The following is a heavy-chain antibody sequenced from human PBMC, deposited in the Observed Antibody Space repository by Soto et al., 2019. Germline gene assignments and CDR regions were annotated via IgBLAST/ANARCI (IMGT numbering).Heavy chain of an antibody. V-gene: IGHV4-34*01. J-gene: IGHJ5*02. Sequence: SETLSLTCAVYGGSFSGYYWSWIRQPPGKGLEWIGEINHSGSTNYNPSLKSRVTISVDTSKNQFSLKLSSVTAADTAVYYCARDRRSITIFGVVISNWFDPWGQGTLVTVSS. CDR2: INHSGST. CDR1: GGSFSGYY. D-gene: IGHD3-3*01. CDR3: ARDRRSITIFGVVISNWFDP.